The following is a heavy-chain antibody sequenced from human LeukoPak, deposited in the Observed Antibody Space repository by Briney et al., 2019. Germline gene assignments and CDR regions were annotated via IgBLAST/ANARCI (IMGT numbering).Heavy chain of an antibody. J-gene: IGHJ4*02. CDR2: ISSSINTI. D-gene: IGHD3-22*01. CDR3: ARDWHRAYYDSSGLWPHFDY. CDR1: GFTFSSYS. V-gene: IGHV3-48*04. Sequence: GRSLRLSCAASGFTFSSYSMNWVRQAPGRLLEWVSYISSSINTIYYEDSVQGRFTISRDNAKKQLYLQMKRLRAEDTAVYYCARDWHRAYYDSSGLWPHFDYWGQGTLVTVSS.